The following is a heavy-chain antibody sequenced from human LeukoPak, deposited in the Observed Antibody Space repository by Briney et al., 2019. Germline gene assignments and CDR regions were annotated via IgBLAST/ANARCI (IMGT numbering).Heavy chain of an antibody. CDR3: AKGGYSSSWFDP. Sequence: PGGSLRLSCAASGFTFSNYAMSWVRRPPGKGPEWVSTISGSGSSTYYADSVKGRFTISRDNSKDTLYLQMDSLRAEDTAVYYCAKGGYSSSWFDPWGQGTLVTVSS. CDR2: ISGSGSST. J-gene: IGHJ5*02. V-gene: IGHV3-23*01. CDR1: GFTFSNYA. D-gene: IGHD6-13*01.